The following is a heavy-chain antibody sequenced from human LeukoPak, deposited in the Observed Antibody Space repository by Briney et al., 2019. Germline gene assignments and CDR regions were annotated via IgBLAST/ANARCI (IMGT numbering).Heavy chain of an antibody. CDR1: GYSISSGYY. D-gene: IGHD4-11*01. CDR2: IYHSGST. Sequence: SETLSLTCAVSGYSISSGYYWGWIRQPPGKGLEWIGSIYHSGSTYYNPSLKSRVTISVDTSKNRFSLKLSSVTAADTAVYYCARHADYSNWFDPWGQGTLVTVCS. V-gene: IGHV4-38-2*01. J-gene: IGHJ5*02. CDR3: ARHADYSNWFDP.